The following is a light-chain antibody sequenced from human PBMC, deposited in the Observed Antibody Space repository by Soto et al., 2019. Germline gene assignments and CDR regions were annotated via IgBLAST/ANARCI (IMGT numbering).Light chain of an antibody. V-gene: IGKV1-27*01. CDR1: QTIGVY. CDR2: AAS. Sequence: DIQVTQSPSSLSASLGDRVTITCRANQTIGVYLAWFQQQPGKVPKLLIYAASALQSGVPSRFSGSGSGTHLTLTISSLQPEDNAAYYCQKYNSTHLPFGGGTKVEI. J-gene: IGKJ4*01. CDR3: QKYNSTHLP.